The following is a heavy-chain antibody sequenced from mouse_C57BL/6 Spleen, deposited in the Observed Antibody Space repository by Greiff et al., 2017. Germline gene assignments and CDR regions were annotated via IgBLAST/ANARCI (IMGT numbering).Heavy chain of an antibody. Sequence: DVQLQQSGTVLARPGASVKMSCKTSGYTFTSYWMHWVKQRPGQGLEWIGAIYPGNSDTSYNQKFKGKAKLTADTSASTAYMELSSLTNEDSAVYYCTRSNYRGGFAYWGQGTLVTVSA. V-gene: IGHV1-5*01. CDR3: TRSNYRGGFAY. D-gene: IGHD2-14*01. J-gene: IGHJ3*01. CDR2: IYPGNSDT. CDR1: GYTFTSYW.